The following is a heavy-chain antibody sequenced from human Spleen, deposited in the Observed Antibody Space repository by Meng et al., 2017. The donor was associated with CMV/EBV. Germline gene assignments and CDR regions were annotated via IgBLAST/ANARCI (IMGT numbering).Heavy chain of an antibody. CDR1: GFIFSNYG. CDR2: ISYDGSNK. Sequence: GESLKISCAASGFIFSNYGMHWVRQAPGKGLEWVAVISYDGSNKYYADSVKGRFTISRDNSKNTLYLQMNSLRAEDTAVYYCARGGVVEEPPAMTMWGQGTLVTVSS. J-gene: IGHJ4*02. V-gene: IGHV3-30*19. CDR3: ARGGVVEEPPAMTM. D-gene: IGHD2-2*01.